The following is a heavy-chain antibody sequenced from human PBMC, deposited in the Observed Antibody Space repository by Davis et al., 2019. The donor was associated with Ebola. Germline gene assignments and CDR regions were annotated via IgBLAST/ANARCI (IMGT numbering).Heavy chain of an antibody. CDR1: GGSISSGDYF. Sequence: MPSETLSLTCTVSGGSISSGDYFWSWIRQPPGKGLAWIGYSYNSGNAYYNPSLKSRVTISVDTSKNQFSLRLSSVTAADTAVYHCARVSGSGYYPFDYWGQGILVTVSS. D-gene: IGHD3-22*01. V-gene: IGHV4-30-4*01. CDR3: ARVSGSGYYPFDY. CDR2: SYNSGNA. J-gene: IGHJ4*02.